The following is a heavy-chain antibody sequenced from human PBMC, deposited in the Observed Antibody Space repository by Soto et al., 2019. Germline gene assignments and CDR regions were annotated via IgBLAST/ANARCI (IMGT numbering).Heavy chain of an antibody. CDR3: VREGVEHSPFVKVTSNWFDP. V-gene: IGHV4-30-4*01. D-gene: IGHD4-17*01. Sequence: QVQLQESGPGLVKPSQTLSLTCTVSGASISSGDYKWSWIRQPPGKGLEWIGYIDNSGSTYYNPSLKSRVTISVDTSENQFSLKLSSVTAADTAVYFCVREGVEHSPFVKVTSNWFDPWGQGTLVTVSS. J-gene: IGHJ5*02. CDR2: IDNSGST. CDR1: GASISSGDYK.